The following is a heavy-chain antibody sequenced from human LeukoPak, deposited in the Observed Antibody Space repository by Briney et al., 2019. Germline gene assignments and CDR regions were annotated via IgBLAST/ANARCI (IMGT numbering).Heavy chain of an antibody. CDR1: GFIFRSYG. Sequence: PGGSLRLSCVASGFIFRSYGIHWVRQAPGKGLEWVTFIHFDGSNEYYADFVKGRSTISRDNSKNTVYLQMNSLRAEDTAVYYCAKDGIMHSNGPPELDPWGQGTLVSVSS. D-gene: IGHD3-16*01. CDR2: IHFDGSNE. J-gene: IGHJ5*02. CDR3: AKDGIMHSNGPPELDP. V-gene: IGHV3-30*02.